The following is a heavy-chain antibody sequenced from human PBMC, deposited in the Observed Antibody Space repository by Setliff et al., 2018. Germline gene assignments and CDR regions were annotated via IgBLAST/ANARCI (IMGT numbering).Heavy chain of an antibody. V-gene: IGHV4-39*07. Sequence: LSLTCNVSGGPINNFRDYWGWIRQPPGKGLEWIGNIYYTGITYYNPSLKSRVTMSVDTSKNQFSLKVTSVTAADTAVYYCARYPSRLPELGIYGWIDYWGLGTLVTVSS. CDR2: IYYTGIT. J-gene: IGHJ4*02. D-gene: IGHD7-27*01. CDR1: GGPINNFRDY. CDR3: ARYPSRLPELGIYGWIDY.